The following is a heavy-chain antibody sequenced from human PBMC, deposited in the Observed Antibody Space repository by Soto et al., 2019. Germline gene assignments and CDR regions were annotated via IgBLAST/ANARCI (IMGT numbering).Heavy chain of an antibody. Sequence: GGSLRLSCAASGFTFSSYSMNWVRQAPGKGLEWVSSISSSSSYIYYADSVKGRFTISRDNAKNSLYLQMNSLRAEDTAVYYCASSIAVAGRGENYWGQGTLVTVSS. V-gene: IGHV3-21*01. CDR3: ASSIAVAGRGENY. J-gene: IGHJ4*02. CDR2: ISSSSSYI. D-gene: IGHD6-19*01. CDR1: GFTFSSYS.